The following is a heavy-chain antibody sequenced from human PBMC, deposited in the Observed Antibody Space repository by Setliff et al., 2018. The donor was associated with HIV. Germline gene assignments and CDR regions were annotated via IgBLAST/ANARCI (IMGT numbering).Heavy chain of an antibody. Sequence: SETLSLTCTVSGGSISSGSYYWGWIRQPAGGGLEWIGIVHYNGHAYDDPSLNSRVSISVDSSQTHFSLRLRSVTASDSAVYYCARYRSKLDWFAPWGQGALVTVSS. CDR3: ARYRSKLDWFAP. CDR2: VHYNGHA. V-gene: IGHV4-39*02. J-gene: IGHJ5*02. CDR1: GGSISSGSYY. D-gene: IGHD1-26*01.